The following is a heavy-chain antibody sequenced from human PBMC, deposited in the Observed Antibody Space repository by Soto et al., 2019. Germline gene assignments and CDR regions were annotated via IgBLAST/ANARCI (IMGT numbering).Heavy chain of an antibody. CDR3: ARLDCVITSCQCDY. J-gene: IGHJ4*02. D-gene: IGHD2-2*01. CDR1: GAFVSSGDYY. V-gene: IGHV4-61*08. Sequence: SETLSLTCTVSGAFVSSGDYYWSWIRQPPGKGLEWIGYIYYSGSTNNNPSLKSRVTMSVDTSKNQFSLKLSSVTAADTAVYYCARLDCVITSCQCDYWGQGALVTVS. CDR2: IYYSGST.